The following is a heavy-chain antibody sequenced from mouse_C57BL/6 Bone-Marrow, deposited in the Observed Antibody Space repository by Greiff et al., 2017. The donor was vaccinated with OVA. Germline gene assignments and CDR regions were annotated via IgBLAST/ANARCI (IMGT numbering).Heavy chain of an antibody. J-gene: IGHJ3*01. CDR2: IYPRSGNT. Sequence: VQLVESGAELARPGASVKLSCKASGYTFTSYGISWVKQRTGQGLEWIGEIYPRSGNTYYNAKFKGKATLTAAKYSRKADRELRSLTTEDSAVDVGERSGGWIPAWFADWGKGTLVTVSA. V-gene: IGHV1-81*01. CDR1: GYTFTSYG. CDR3: ERSGGWIPAWFAD. D-gene: IGHD2-3*01.